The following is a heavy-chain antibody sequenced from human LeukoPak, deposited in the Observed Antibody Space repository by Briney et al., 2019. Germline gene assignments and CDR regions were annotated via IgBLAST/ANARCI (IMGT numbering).Heavy chain of an antibody. V-gene: IGHV3-7*04. CDR2: IKEDGTEK. D-gene: IGHD6-13*01. CDR3: ARGGCSSSWSHY. Sequence: PGGSLRLSCAASGFTFSSYWMSWIRQAPGKGLEWVANIKEDGTEKYYVDSVKGRFTISRDNAKISLYLQMNSLRAEDTAVYYCARGGCSSSWSHYWGQGTLVTVSS. J-gene: IGHJ4*02. CDR1: GFTFSSYW.